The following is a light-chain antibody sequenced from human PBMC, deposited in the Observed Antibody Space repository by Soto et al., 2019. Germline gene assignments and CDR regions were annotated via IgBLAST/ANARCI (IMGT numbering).Light chain of an antibody. J-gene: IGKJ4*01. V-gene: IGKV3-20*01. CDR3: QQYGSSPLT. CDR2: GAS. Sequence: EIVLTQSPGTLSLSPVERATLSCRASQSVSSSYLAWYQQKPGQAPRLLIYGASSRATGIPDRFSGSGSGTDFTLTISRLEPEDFAVYYCQQYGSSPLTFGRGTKVDIK. CDR1: QSVSSSY.